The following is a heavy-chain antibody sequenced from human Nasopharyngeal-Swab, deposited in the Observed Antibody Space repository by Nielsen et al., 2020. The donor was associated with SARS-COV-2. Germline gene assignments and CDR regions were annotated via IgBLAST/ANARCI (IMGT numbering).Heavy chain of an antibody. CDR3: AKDDL. CDR2: ISYDGSNK. Sequence: GESLKISCAASGFTFSSYGMHWVRQAPGKGLEWVAVISYDGSNKYYADSVKGRFTISRDNSKNTLYLQMNSLRAEDTAVYYCAKDDLWGRGTLVTVSS. CDR1: GFTFSSYG. J-gene: IGHJ2*01. V-gene: IGHV3-30*18.